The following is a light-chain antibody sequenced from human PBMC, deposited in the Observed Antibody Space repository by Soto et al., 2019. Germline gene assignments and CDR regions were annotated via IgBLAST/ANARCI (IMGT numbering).Light chain of an antibody. CDR3: HKYNYAPT. V-gene: IGKV1-27*01. J-gene: IGKJ4*01. Sequence: DIQLTQSPSSLSASVGDRVTITCRASQAISSYLAWYQQKPGKVPELLIYATSTVQSGAPSRFSGSGAETDVTLTISSLQPEDVATYYCHKYNYAPTFGGGTKVEIK. CDR2: ATS. CDR1: QAISSY.